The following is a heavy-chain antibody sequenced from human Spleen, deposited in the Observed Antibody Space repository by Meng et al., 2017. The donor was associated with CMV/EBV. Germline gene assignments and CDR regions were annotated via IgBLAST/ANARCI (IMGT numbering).Heavy chain of an antibody. J-gene: IGHJ6*02. V-gene: IGHV1-2*02. CDR3: ARDDREGIAVAGTWDGGSYDYYGMDV. D-gene: IGHD6-19*01. Sequence: ASVKVSCKASGGTFSSYAISWVRQAPGQGLEWMGWINPNSGGTNYAQKFQGRVTMTRDTSISTAYMELSRLRSDDTAVYYCARDDREGIAVAGTWDGGSYDYYGMDVWGQGTTVTVSS. CDR1: GGTFSSYA. CDR2: INPNSGGT.